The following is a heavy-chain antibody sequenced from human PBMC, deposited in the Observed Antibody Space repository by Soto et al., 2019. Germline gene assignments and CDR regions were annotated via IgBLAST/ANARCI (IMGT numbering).Heavy chain of an antibody. CDR3: ARKGMLDIAVAGTYGYYYYGMDV. J-gene: IGHJ6*02. CDR2: ISGSGGST. Sequence: GGSLRLSCAASGFTFSSYAMSWVRQAPGKGLEWVSAISGSGGSTYYADSVKGRFTISRDNSKNTPYLQMNSLRAEDTAVYYCARKGMLDIAVAGTYGYYYYGMDVWGQGTTVTVSS. D-gene: IGHD6-19*01. V-gene: IGHV3-23*01. CDR1: GFTFSSYA.